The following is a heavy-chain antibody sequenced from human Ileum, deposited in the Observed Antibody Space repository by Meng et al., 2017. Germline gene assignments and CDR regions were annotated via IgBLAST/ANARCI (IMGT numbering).Heavy chain of an antibody. D-gene: IGHD3-3*02. CDR1: CGSISSRTSY. V-gene: IGHV4-39*01. CDR3: ARHGAFRSHLDD. CDR2: FFYGGTT. Sequence: QLQLQESGPGLVKPSETLSLTCSVSCGSISSRTSYWGWLRQPPGMGLEWIVIFFYGGTTYYNPSLESRVTTSVDTSKSQFSLNLKSVSAADTAVNFCARHGAFRSHLDDWGQGTLVTVSS. J-gene: IGHJ4*02.